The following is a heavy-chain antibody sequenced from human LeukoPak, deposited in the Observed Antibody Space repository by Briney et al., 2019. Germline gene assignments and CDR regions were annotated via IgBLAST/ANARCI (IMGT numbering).Heavy chain of an antibody. CDR1: GFTFSSYS. J-gene: IGHJ3*02. D-gene: IGHD2-2*02. V-gene: IGHV3-21*01. CDR3: ARDCSSTSCYKGIDAFDI. Sequence: GGSLRLYCAASGFTFSSYSMNWVRQAPGKGLEWVSSISSSSSYIYYADSVKGRFTISRDNAKNSLYLQMNSLRAEDTAVYYCARDCSSTSCYKGIDAFDIWGQGTMVTVSS. CDR2: ISSSSSYI.